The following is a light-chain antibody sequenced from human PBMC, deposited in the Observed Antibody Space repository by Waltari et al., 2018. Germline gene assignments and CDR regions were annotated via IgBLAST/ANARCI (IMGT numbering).Light chain of an antibody. J-gene: IGKJ4*01. Sequence: DIVMTQSPDSLAVSLCVSATIHCTSSESVLFSPRNKNHLAWYQQKPGHPPKLLLYWASTRESGVPDRFSGSGSGTDFTLTISSLQAEDVAIYYCQQYYDSPLTFGGGTKVEIK. CDR3: QQYYDSPLT. V-gene: IGKV4-1*01. CDR1: ESVLFSPRNKNH. CDR2: WAS.